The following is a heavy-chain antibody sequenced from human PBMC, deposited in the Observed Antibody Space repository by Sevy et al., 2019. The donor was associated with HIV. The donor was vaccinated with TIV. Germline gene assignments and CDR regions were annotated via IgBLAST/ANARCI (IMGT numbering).Heavy chain of an antibody. D-gene: IGHD3-10*01. CDR1: GYTFSSYG. CDR3: ARLSTARGKSNWFDP. Sequence: ASVKVSCKASGYTFSSYGISWVRQAPGQGLEWMGWIGAYNGNRKYAQNLQDRVHMTTETSTRTAYMELRSLRSDDTAVYFCARLSTARGKSNWFDPWGQGTLVTVSS. V-gene: IGHV1-18*01. J-gene: IGHJ5*02. CDR2: IGAYNGNR.